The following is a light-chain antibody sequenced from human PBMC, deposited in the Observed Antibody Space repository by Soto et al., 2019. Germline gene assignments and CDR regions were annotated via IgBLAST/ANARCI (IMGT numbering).Light chain of an antibody. CDR1: QSVSSSY. Sequence: EIVLTQSPGTLSLSPGERATLSCRASQSVSSSYLAWYQQKPGQAPRLLIYGASSRATDIPDRFSGSGSGTDFTLTISRLEPEDFAVYYCQQYDGSLGLTFGGGTKVEI. J-gene: IGKJ4*01. CDR2: GAS. V-gene: IGKV3-20*01. CDR3: QQYDGSLGLT.